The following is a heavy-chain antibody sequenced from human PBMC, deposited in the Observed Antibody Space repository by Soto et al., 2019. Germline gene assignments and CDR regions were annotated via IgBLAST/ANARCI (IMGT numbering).Heavy chain of an antibody. CDR2: IWYDGSNK. J-gene: IGHJ4*02. Sequence: ESGGGVVQPRRSLRLSCAASGFTFSSYGMHWVRQAPGKGLEWVAVIWYDGSNKYYADSVKGRFTISRDNSKNTLYLQMNSLRAEDTAVYYCARENYGDYFLDYWGQGTLVTVSS. CDR3: ARENYGDYFLDY. CDR1: GFTFSSYG. D-gene: IGHD4-17*01. V-gene: IGHV3-33*01.